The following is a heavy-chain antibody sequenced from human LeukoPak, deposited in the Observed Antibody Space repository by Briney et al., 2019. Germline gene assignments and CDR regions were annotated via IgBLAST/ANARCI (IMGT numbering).Heavy chain of an antibody. CDR1: GGTFSSYA. CDR2: IIPIFGTA. V-gene: IGHV1-69*13. CDR3: ARKRIAAGGWTYYYYGMDV. J-gene: IGHJ6*02. Sequence: SVKVSCKASGGTFSSYALSWVRQAPGQGLEWMGGIIPIFGTANYAQKFQGRVTITADESTSTAYMELSGLRSEDTAVYYCARKRIAAGGWTYYYYGMDVWGQGTTVTVSS. D-gene: IGHD6-25*01.